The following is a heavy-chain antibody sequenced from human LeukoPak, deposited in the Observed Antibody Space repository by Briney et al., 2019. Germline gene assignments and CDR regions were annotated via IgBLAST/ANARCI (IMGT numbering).Heavy chain of an antibody. CDR1: GYTFTSYA. V-gene: IGHV1-8*01. CDR3: ARREKEGYSYGCDY. CDR2: MNPHSGNT. Sequence: GASVKVSCKASGYTFTSYAINWVRQATGQGLEWMGWMNPHSGNTGYAQKFQGRVTMTTDTSISTAYMELSRLRSDDTAVYYCARREKEGYSYGCDYWGQGTLDTVSS. J-gene: IGHJ4*02. D-gene: IGHD5-18*01.